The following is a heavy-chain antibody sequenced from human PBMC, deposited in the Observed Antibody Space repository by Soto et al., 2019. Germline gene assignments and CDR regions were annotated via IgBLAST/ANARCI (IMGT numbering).Heavy chain of an antibody. V-gene: IGHV1-18*01. J-gene: IGHJ4*02. D-gene: IGHD3-3*01. CDR3: ARDLYDFWSGYFDRGSYFDY. CDR2: ISAYNGNT. CDR1: GYTFTSYG. Sequence: ASVKVSCKASGYTFTSYGISWVRQAPGQGLEWMGWISAYNGNTNYAQKLQGRVTMTTDTSTSTAYMELRSLRSDDTAVYYCARDLYDFWSGYFDRGSYFDYWGQGTLVTVSS.